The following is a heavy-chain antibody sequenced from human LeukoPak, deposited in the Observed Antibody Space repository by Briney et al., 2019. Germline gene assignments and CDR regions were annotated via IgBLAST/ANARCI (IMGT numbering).Heavy chain of an antibody. CDR3: ASNLMTTRGGLAY. D-gene: IGHD2-8*01. CDR2: ISGSGGST. CDR1: GLTFSNFA. J-gene: IGHJ4*02. V-gene: IGHV3-23*01. Sequence: GGSLRLSCAVSGLTFSNFAMTWVRQAPGKGLEWVASISGSGGSTYYAASVKGRFTLSRDNSQNTLFLRMTSLRVEDTATCFCASNLMTTRGGLAYWGQGTLVTVSS.